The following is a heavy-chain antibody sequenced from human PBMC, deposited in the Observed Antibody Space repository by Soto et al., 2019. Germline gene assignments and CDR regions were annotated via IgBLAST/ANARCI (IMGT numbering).Heavy chain of an antibody. CDR1: GYTFTRYG. CDR3: ATGRRITIFGVVETAFDI. J-gene: IGHJ3*02. Sequence: ASVKVSCNASGYTFTRYGISWVRQAPGQGLEWMGWISAYNGNTNYAQKLQGRVTMTTDTSTSTAYMELRSLRSDDTAVYYCATGRRITIFGVVETAFDIWGQGTMVTVSS. V-gene: IGHV1-18*01. D-gene: IGHD3-3*01. CDR2: ISAYNGNT.